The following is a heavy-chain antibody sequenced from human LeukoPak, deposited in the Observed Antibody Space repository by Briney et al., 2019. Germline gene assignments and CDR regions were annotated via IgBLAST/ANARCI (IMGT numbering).Heavy chain of an antibody. CDR3: AKPRVEDYGDS. V-gene: IGHV3-23*01. CDR1: GFTFSSYA. D-gene: IGHD5-24*01. J-gene: IGHJ4*02. Sequence: GGSLRLSCATSGFTFSSYAMTWVRQAPGKGLDWVSGISGSGGATYYADPVKGRFTISRDNSKNTLYLQMNNLRAEDTAVYYCAKPRVEDYGDSWGQGTLVTVSS. CDR2: ISGSGGAT.